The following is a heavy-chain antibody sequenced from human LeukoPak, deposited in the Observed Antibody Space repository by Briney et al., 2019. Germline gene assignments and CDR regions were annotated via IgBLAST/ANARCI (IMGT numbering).Heavy chain of an antibody. Sequence: SETLSLTCTVSGGSISGSNYYWGWIRQPPGKGLEWIGTIYYTGSTYYNPSLKSRVTISIDTSKNQFSLKLNSVTAADTAVYYCASGERGYSYGPLDYWGQGILVTVSS. CDR3: ASGERGYSYGPLDY. D-gene: IGHD5-18*01. J-gene: IGHJ4*02. CDR1: GGSISGSNYY. CDR2: IYYTGST. V-gene: IGHV4-39*07.